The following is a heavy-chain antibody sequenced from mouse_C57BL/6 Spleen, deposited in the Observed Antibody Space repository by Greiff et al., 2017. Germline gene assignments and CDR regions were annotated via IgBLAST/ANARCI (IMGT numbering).Heavy chain of an antibody. CDR3: ARVNYYGSRNFDY. D-gene: IGHD1-1*01. CDR1: GYAFSSSW. Sequence: QVQLQQSGPELVKPGASVKISCKASGYAFSSSWMNWVKQRPGKGLEWIGRIYPGDGDTNYNGKFKGKATLTADKSSSTAYMQLSSLTSEDAAVYFCARVNYYGSRNFDYWGQGTTLTVSS. CDR2: IYPGDGDT. V-gene: IGHV1-82*01. J-gene: IGHJ2*01.